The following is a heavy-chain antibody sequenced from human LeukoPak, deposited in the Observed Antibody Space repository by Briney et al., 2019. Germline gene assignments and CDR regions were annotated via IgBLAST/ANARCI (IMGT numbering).Heavy chain of an antibody. Sequence: PAASVKVSCKASGFRLTDYYMHWVRQAPGQGREWRGWINPNSGGTKYAQKFQGRVTMPRDTSITTVYMQPSSLTSDDTATYYCARDGALDWLPSGYWGQGTLVTVSS. CDR3: ARDGALDWLPSGY. V-gene: IGHV1-2*02. CDR1: GFRLTDYY. CDR2: INPNSGGT. D-gene: IGHD3-9*01. J-gene: IGHJ4*02.